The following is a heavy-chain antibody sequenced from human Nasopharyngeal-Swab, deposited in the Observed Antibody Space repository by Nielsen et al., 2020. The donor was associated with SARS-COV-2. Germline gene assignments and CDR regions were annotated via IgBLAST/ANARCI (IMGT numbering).Heavy chain of an antibody. D-gene: IGHD1-1*01. J-gene: IGHJ4*02. CDR1: GFTVSSNY. V-gene: IGHV3-11*04. Sequence: GESLKISCAASGFTVSSNYMSWVRQAPGKGLEWVSYISSSGSTIYYADSVKGRFTISRDNAKNSLYLQMNSLRAEDTAVYYCAREMRYEPGFDYWGQGTLVTVSS. CDR2: ISSSGSTI. CDR3: AREMRYEPGFDY.